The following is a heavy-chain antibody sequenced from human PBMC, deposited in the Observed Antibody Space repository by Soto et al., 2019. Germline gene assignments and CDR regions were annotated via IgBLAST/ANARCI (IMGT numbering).Heavy chain of an antibody. V-gene: IGHV3-30*18. D-gene: IGHD3-22*01. J-gene: IGHJ6*02. CDR1: GFTFSSYG. CDR3: AKDWYYYDSSGYLIPDNAYYYYGMDV. CDR2: ISYDGSNK. Sequence: GGSLRLSCAASGFTFSSYGMHWVRQAPGKGLEWVAVISYDGSNKYYADSVKGRFTISRDNSKNTLYLQMNSLRAEDTAVDYCAKDWYYYDSSGYLIPDNAYYYYGMDVWGQGTTVTVSS.